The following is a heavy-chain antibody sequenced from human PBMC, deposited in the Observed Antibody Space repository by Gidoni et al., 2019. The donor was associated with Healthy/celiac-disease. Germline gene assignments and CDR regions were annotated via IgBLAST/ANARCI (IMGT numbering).Heavy chain of an antibody. V-gene: IGHV3-30-3*01. CDR2: ISYDGSNK. CDR1: GFTFSSYA. CDR3: AREGDILTFDY. Sequence: QVQLVESGGGVVQPGRSLRLSCAASGFTFSSYAMHWVRQAPGKGLEWVAVISYDGSNKYYADSVKGRFTISRDNSKNTLYLQMNSLRAEDTAVYYCAREGDILTFDYWGQGTLVTVSS. J-gene: IGHJ4*02. D-gene: IGHD3-9*01.